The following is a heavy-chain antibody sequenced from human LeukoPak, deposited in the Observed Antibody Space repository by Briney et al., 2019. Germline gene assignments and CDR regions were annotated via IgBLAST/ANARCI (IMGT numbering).Heavy chain of an antibody. V-gene: IGHV1-69*13. J-gene: IGHJ5*02. CDR1: GGTFSSYA. D-gene: IGHD6-25*01. CDR3: ARAHSSASDNWFDP. CDR2: IIPIFGTA. Sequence: SVKVSCKASGGTFSSYAISWVRQAPRQGLEWMGGIIPIFGTANYAQKFQGRVTITADESTSTAYMELSSLRSEDTAVYYCARAHSSASDNWFDPWGQGTLVTVSS.